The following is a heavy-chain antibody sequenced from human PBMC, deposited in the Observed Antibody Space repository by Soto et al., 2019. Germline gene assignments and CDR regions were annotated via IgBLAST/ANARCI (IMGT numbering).Heavy chain of an antibody. Sequence: QVQLQESGPGLVKPSETLSLTCTVSGGSISSYYWSWIRQPPGKGLEWIGYIYYSGSTNYNPSLKSRVNISVDTSKNQFSLKLSSVTAADTAVYYCARRQMTTVVGDYFDYWGQGTLVTVSS. CDR1: GGSISSYY. J-gene: IGHJ4*02. CDR2: IYYSGST. CDR3: ARRQMTTVVGDYFDY. V-gene: IGHV4-59*01. D-gene: IGHD4-17*01.